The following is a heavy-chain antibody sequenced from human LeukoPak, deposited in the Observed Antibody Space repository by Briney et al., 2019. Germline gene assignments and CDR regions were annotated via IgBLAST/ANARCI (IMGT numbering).Heavy chain of an antibody. CDR1: GGSFSGYY. J-gene: IGHJ6*03. D-gene: IGHD3-10*01. Sequence: KPSETLSLTCAVYGGSFSGYYWSWIRQPPGKGLEWIGEINHSGSTNYNPSLKSRVTISVDTSKNQFSLKLSSVTAADTAVYYCARLTEYYYGSGRRYYYYYMDVWGKGTTVTISS. CDR2: INHSGST. CDR3: ARLTEYYYGSGRRYYYYYMDV. V-gene: IGHV4-34*01.